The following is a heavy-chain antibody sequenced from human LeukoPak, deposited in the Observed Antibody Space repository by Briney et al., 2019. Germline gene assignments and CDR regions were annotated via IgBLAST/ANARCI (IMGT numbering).Heavy chain of an antibody. CDR3: ARAGIYGSGSLDAFGI. Sequence: GGSLRLSCAASGFTVSSNYMSWVRQAPGKGLEWVSVIYSAGSTYYADSVKGRFTISRDDSKNTLYLRMNSLRAEDTAVYYCARAGIYGSGSLDAFGIWGQGTMVTVSS. D-gene: IGHD3-10*01. CDR1: GFTVSSNY. V-gene: IGHV3-53*01. J-gene: IGHJ3*02. CDR2: IYSAGST.